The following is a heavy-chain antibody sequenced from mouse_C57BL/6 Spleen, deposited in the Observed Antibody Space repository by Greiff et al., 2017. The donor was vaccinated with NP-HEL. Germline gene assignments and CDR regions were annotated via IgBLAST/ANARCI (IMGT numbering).Heavy chain of an antibody. Sequence: EVKVVESGGGLVQPGGSLSLSCAASGFTFTDYYMSWVRQPPGKALEWLGFIRNKANGYTTEYSASVKGRFTISRDNSQSILYLQMNALRAEDSANYYCARYDYFVCAWFADWGKGTLVTVSA. D-gene: IGHD1-1*01. V-gene: IGHV7-3*01. J-gene: IGHJ3*01. CDR2: IRNKANGYTT. CDR3: ARYDYFVCAWFAD. CDR1: GFTFTDYY.